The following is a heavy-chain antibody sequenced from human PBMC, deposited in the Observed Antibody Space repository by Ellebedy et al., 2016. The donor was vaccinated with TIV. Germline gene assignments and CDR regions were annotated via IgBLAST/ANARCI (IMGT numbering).Heavy chain of an antibody. D-gene: IGHD2-21*02. V-gene: IGHV1-18*01. Sequence: ASVKVSXXASGYTFTSYGISWVRQAPGQGLEWMGWISAYNGNTNYAQKLQGRVTMTTDTSTSTAYMELSSLRSEDTAVYYCARVPPKCGGDCFHFDYWGQGTLVTVSS. CDR2: ISAYNGNT. CDR3: ARVPPKCGGDCFHFDY. J-gene: IGHJ4*02. CDR1: GYTFTSYG.